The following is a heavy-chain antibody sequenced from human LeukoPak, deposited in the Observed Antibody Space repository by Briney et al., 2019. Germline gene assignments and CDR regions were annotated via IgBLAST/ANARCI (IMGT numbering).Heavy chain of an antibody. J-gene: IGHJ5*02. CDR1: GDSISSGDYS. CDR2: IFHSGPS. Sequence: SQTLSLTCAVSGDSISSGDYSWSWIRQPSGKGLEWIGYIFHSGPSYYNPSLKSRVTISVDKSKNQFSLRLTSVTAADTAVYYCARELWFVNAPGSWLDPWGQGTLVTVSS. D-gene: IGHD3-10*01. V-gene: IGHV4-30-2*01. CDR3: ARELWFVNAPGSWLDP.